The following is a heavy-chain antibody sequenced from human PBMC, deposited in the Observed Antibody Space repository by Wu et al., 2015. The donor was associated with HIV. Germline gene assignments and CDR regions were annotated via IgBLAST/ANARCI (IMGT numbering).Heavy chain of an antibody. CDR1: GGNFLSYS. CDR2: INPNTGGT. Sequence: QVHLEQSGTEVKRPGSSVRVSCQASGGNFLSYSFTWVRQAPGQGLEWMGWINPNTGGTVYAQKFQDRVTMTRAASINTAYMELSRLTSGDTAMYYCARVDYGDYVWGTDSFDIWGQGTMVTVSS. V-gene: IGHV1-2*02. J-gene: IGHJ3*02. CDR3: ARVDYGDYVWGTDSFDI. D-gene: IGHD4-17*01.